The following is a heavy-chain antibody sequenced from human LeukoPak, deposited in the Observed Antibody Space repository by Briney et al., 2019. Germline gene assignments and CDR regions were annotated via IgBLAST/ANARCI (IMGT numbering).Heavy chain of an antibody. CDR3: ARGKDREYSSGSFS. J-gene: IGHJ3*01. CDR1: GFTFSSYW. D-gene: IGHD5-18*01. CDR2: IESDGSTT. V-gene: IGHV3-74*01. Sequence: GGSLRLSCAASGFTFSSYWMHWVRQAPGKGLMLVSRIESDGSTTNYADSVKGRFTISRDNAKNTLYLQMNSLRAEDTAVYYCARGKDREYSSGSFSWGQGTMVPVSS.